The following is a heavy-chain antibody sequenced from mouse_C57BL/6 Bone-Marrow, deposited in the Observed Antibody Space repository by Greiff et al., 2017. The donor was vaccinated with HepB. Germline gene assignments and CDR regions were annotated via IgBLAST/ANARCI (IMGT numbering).Heavy chain of an antibody. D-gene: IGHD2-5*01. V-gene: IGHV5-4*03. CDR1: GFTFSSYA. Sequence: EVMLVESGGGLVKPGGSLKLSCAASGFTFSSYAMSWVRQTPEKRLEWVATISDGGSYTYYPDNVKGRFTISRDNAKNNLYLQMSHLKSEDTAMYYCARARCYSNYFYYYAMDYWGQGTSVTVSS. CDR2: ISDGGSYT. J-gene: IGHJ4*01. CDR3: ARARCYSNYFYYYAMDY.